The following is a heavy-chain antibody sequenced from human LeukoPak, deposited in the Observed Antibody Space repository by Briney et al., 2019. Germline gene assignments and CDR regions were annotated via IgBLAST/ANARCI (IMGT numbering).Heavy chain of an antibody. J-gene: IGHJ4*02. CDR1: GFDFSSYV. Sequence: GRSLRLSCAASGFDFSSYVMHWVRQAPGKGLEWVAVISHDGSNEYYADSVTGRFTISRDNSKNTLSLQMNSLRAEDTALYYCVGGISGEKSLDYWGQGTLVTVSS. V-gene: IGHV3-30*04. D-gene: IGHD3-10*01. CDR3: VGGISGEKSLDY. CDR2: ISHDGSNE.